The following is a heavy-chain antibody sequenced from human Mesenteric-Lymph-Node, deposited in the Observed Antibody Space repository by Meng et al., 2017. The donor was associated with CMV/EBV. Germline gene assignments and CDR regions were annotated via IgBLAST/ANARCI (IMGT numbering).Heavy chain of an antibody. J-gene: IGHJ4*02. CDR2: INPNSGGT. CDR3: AGYCGGGSCYAWEFVY. D-gene: IGHD2-15*01. V-gene: IGHV1-2*02. Sequence: ASVKVSCKASGYSFTGYYIHWVRQAPGQGLEWMGWINPNSGGTNYAQKFQGRVTMTRDTSISTAYMELSRLRSDDTAVYYCAGYCGGGSCYAWEFVYWGQGALVTVSS. CDR1: GYSFTGYY.